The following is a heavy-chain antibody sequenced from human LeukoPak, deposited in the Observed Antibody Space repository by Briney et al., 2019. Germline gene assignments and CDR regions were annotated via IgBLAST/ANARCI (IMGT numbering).Heavy chain of an antibody. CDR1: GFTFSSYA. CDR2: ISGSGGST. CDR3: AKGTLHVYYYMDV. D-gene: IGHD1-7*01. J-gene: IGHJ6*03. V-gene: IGHV3-23*01. Sequence: GGSLRLSCAASGFTFSSYAMSWVRQAPGKGLEWVSAISGSGGSTYYADSVKGRFTISRDNSKNTLYLQMNSLRAEDTALYYCAKGTLHVYYYMDVWGKGTTVTVSS.